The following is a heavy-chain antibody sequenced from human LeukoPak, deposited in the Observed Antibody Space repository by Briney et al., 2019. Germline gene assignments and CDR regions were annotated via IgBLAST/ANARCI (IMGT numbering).Heavy chain of an antibody. D-gene: IGHD7-27*01. V-gene: IGHV6-1*01. CDR2: TYYRSEWFT. CDR3: ARDARATGDHFDF. CDR1: GDSVSNKSAA. Sequence: HSQTLSLTCAISGDSVSNKSAAWTWIRQTPSRGLGWLGRTYYRSEWFTEYAVSVKSRITINPDTSKNQFSLHMNSVTPEDTALCYCARDARATGDHFDFWGQGTLVTVSS. J-gene: IGHJ4*02.